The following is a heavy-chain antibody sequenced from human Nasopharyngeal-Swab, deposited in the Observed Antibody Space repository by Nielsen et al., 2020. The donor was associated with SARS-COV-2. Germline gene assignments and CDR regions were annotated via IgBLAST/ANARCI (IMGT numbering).Heavy chain of an antibody. CDR3: RVVPAAMWYYYYGMDV. CDR2: FDPEDGET. CDR1: GYTPTELS. V-gene: IGHV1-24*01. D-gene: IGHD2-2*01. Sequence: ASVKASCKVSGYTPTELSMHWVRQAPGKGIEWTGGFDPEDGETINAQKFQGRVTMTEDTSTDTVYMELSSLRSEDTAVYYCRVVPAAMWYYYYGMDVWGQGAAVTVSS. J-gene: IGHJ6*02.